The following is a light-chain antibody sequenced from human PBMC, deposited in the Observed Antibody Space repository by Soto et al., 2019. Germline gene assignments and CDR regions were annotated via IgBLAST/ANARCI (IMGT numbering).Light chain of an antibody. CDR1: QPISNY. J-gene: IGKJ5*01. V-gene: IGKV1-39*01. CDR3: QQTHAVPLT. Sequence: DVQMTQSPSSLSASVGDRVTITCRASQPISNYLNCYQQKAGEAPKVLIFGASSLQSGVPSKFSGSRYGTDFTLIINNLHPDDFATYYCQQTHAVPLTFGQGTRL. CDR2: GAS.